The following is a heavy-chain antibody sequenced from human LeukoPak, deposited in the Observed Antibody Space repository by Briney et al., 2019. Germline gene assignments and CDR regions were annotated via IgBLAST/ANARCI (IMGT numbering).Heavy chain of an antibody. CDR1: GFTFSSYA. Sequence: QPGGSLRLSCAASGFTFSSYAMSWVRQAPGKGLEWVSAISGSGGSTYYADSVKGRFTISRDNSKNTLYLQMNSLRAEDTAVYYCAKAGSSWDISSYYGMDVWGQGTTVTVSS. V-gene: IGHV3-23*01. J-gene: IGHJ6*02. CDR3: AKAGSSWDISSYYGMDV. D-gene: IGHD6-13*01. CDR2: ISGSGGST.